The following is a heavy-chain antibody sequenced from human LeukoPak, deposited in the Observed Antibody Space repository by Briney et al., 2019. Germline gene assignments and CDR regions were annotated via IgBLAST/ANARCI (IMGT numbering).Heavy chain of an antibody. CDR3: ARDSGFADY. Sequence: SETLSLTCAVYGGSFSGYYWSWIRQPPGKGLEWIGEINHSGSTNYNPSLKSRVTISVDTSKNQFSLKLSSVTAADTAVYYCARDSGFADYWGQRTLVTVSS. J-gene: IGHJ4*02. CDR1: GGSFSGYY. V-gene: IGHV4-34*01. CDR2: INHSGST.